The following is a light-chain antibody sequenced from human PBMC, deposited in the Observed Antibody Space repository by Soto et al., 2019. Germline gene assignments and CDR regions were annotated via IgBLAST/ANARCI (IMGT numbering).Light chain of an antibody. V-gene: IGLV2-23*01. CDR1: SRDVGSYNL. CDR2: EDT. CDR3: CSYATSSTYV. Sequence: QAASVSGSPGQSIAISCTGTSRDVGSYNLVSWYQQHPGKAPKLLIYEDTKRPSGVSDRFSGSKSGNTASLTSSGLQAEDEADYYCCSYATSSTYVFGTGTKVTVL. J-gene: IGLJ1*01.